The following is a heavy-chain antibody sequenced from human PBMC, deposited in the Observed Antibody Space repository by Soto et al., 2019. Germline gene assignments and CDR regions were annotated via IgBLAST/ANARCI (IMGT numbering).Heavy chain of an antibody. CDR2: ISGSGGST. J-gene: IGHJ4*02. Sequence: GGSLRLSCAASGFTSSSYAMSWVRQAPGKGLEWVSAISGSGGSTYYADSVKGRFTISRDNSKNTLYLQKNSLRAEDTAVYYCAKVRIAVAGSAFDYWGQGTLVTVSS. D-gene: IGHD6-19*01. CDR3: AKVRIAVAGSAFDY. CDR1: GFTSSSYA. V-gene: IGHV3-23*01.